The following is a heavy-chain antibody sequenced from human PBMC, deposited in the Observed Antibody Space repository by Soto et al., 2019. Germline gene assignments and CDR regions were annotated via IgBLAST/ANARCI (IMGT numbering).Heavy chain of an antibody. D-gene: IGHD2-15*01. J-gene: IGHJ6*02. CDR1: GYTFTGYY. V-gene: IGHV1-2*02. CDR2: INPNSGGT. CDR3: ARERIVEPYYYYYGMDV. Sequence: ASVKVSCKASGYTFTGYYMHWVRQAPGQGLEWMGWINPNSGGTNYAQKFQGRVTMTRDTSISTAYMELSRLRSDDTAVYYCARERIVEPYYYYYGMDVWGQGTTVTVYS.